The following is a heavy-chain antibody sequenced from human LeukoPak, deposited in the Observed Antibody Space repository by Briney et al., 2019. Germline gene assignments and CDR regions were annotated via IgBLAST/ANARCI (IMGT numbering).Heavy chain of an antibody. CDR2: ISGSGGTT. D-gene: IGHD6-19*01. Sequence: GGSLRLSCAASGFTFSSYSMNWVRQAPGKGLEWVSPISGSGGTTYSADSVKGRFTISRDNSKSTLYLQMHGLTAEDTAVYYCAGTVAGTVYYYYGMDVWGQGTTVTVSS. V-gene: IGHV3-23*01. CDR1: GFTFSSYS. J-gene: IGHJ6*02. CDR3: AGTVAGTVYYYYGMDV.